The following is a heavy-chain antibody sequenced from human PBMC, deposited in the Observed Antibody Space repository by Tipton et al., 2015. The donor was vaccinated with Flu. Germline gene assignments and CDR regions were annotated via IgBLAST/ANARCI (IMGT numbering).Heavy chain of an antibody. J-gene: IGHJ4*02. D-gene: IGHD1-14*01. CDR3: ARGVNHAFDF. CDR2: IHYTGST. Sequence: TLSLTCAVSGYSIRSDYYWGWIRQTPGKGLEWIGTIHYTGSTLYNPSLKSRVTISVDTSKNQFSLRLSSVTAADTAVYYCARGVNHAFDFWGQGTLVTVSS. V-gene: IGHV4-38-2*01. CDR1: GYSIRSDYY.